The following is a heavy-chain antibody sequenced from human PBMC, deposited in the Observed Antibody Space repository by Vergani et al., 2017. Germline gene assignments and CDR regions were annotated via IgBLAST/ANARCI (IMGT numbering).Heavy chain of an antibody. CDR3: ATPSAGGITMVRGSGYFQH. Sequence: QVQLVQSGAEVKKPGSSVKVSCKASGGTFSSYAISWVRQAPGQGLEWMGRIIPILGIANYAQKFQGRVTITGDKSTSTAYMELSSLRSEDTAVYYCATPSAGGITMVRGSGYFQHWGQGTLVTVSS. V-gene: IGHV1-69*04. CDR1: GGTFSSYA. J-gene: IGHJ1*01. CDR2: IIPILGIA. D-gene: IGHD3-10*01.